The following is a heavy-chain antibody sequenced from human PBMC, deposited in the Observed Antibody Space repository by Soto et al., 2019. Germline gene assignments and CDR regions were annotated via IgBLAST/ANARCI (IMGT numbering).Heavy chain of an antibody. V-gene: IGHV1-8*01. CDR3: ARSTNDYGDRH. Sequence: QVQLVQSGAEVKKPGASVKVSCKASGYTFTSYDINWVRQATGQGLEWMGWMNPNSGNTGYAQKFQXXATMTRNTSISTAYMELRSLRSEDTAVYYCARSTNDYGDRHWGQGTLVTVSS. CDR2: MNPNSGNT. CDR1: GYTFTSYD. D-gene: IGHD4-17*01. J-gene: IGHJ4*02.